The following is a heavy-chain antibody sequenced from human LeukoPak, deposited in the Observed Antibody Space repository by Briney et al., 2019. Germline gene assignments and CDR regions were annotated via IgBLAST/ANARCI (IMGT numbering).Heavy chain of an antibody. CDR2: ISAYNGNT. Sequence: ASGKVACKASGYTFTSYGIRWVRQAPGQGLEWMGWISAYNGNTNYAQKLQGRVTMTTDTSTSTAYMELRSLRSDDTAVYYCARRRYYGGHYYFDYWGQGTLVTVSS. V-gene: IGHV1-18*01. J-gene: IGHJ4*02. CDR3: ARRRYYGGHYYFDY. CDR1: GYTFTSYG. D-gene: IGHD1-26*01.